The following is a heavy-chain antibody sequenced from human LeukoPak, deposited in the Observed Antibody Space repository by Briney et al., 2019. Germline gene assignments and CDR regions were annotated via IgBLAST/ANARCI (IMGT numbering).Heavy chain of an antibody. D-gene: IGHD2-8*02. Sequence: SQTLSLTCTVSGGSISSYYWSWVRQPPGKGLEWIGYVYYTGSTNYNPSLKSRVTTSVDTSKNQFSLKLSSVTAADTAVYYCARLTGDAFDIWGQGTMVTVSS. CDR1: GGSISSYY. CDR2: VYYTGST. J-gene: IGHJ3*02. V-gene: IGHV4-59*08. CDR3: ARLTGDAFDI.